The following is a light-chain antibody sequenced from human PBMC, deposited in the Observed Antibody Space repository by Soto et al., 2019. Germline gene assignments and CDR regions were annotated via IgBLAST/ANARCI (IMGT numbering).Light chain of an antibody. J-gene: IGKJ5*01. V-gene: IGKV3-20*01. CDR1: QSVYSSY. CDR3: QQYGSSPPIT. Sequence: EIVVTQSPATLSVSPGERATLSCRASQSVYSSYLAWYQQKPGQAPRLLIYGASSRATGIPDRFSGSGSGRDFSLTINRLEPEDSAVYYCQQYGSSPPITFGQGTRLEIK. CDR2: GAS.